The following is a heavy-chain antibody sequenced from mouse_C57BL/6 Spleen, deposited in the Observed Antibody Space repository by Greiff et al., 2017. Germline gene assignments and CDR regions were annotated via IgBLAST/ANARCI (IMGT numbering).Heavy chain of an antibody. CDR3: ARGYYYGSSPPFAY. D-gene: IGHD1-1*01. V-gene: IGHV1-80*01. CDR2: IYPGDGDT. Sequence: VHLVESGAELVKPGASVKISCKASGYAFSSYWMNWVKQRPGKGLEWIGQIYPGDGDTNYNGKFKGKATLTADKSSSTAYMQLSSLTSEDSAVYFCARGYYYGSSPPFAYWGQGTLVTVSA. J-gene: IGHJ3*01. CDR1: GYAFSSYW.